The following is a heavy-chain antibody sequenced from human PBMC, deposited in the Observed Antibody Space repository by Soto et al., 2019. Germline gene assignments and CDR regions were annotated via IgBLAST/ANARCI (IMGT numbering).Heavy chain of an antibody. J-gene: IGHJ6*03. CDR1: GGSISSYY. Sequence: SETLSLTCTVSGGSISSYYWSWIRQPPGKGLEWIGYIYYSGSTNYNPSLKSRVTISVDTSKNQFSLKLSSVTAADTAVYYCARVSLAGYDFWSGYYPPYYYYYYMDVWGKGTLVTVSS. V-gene: IGHV4-59*01. CDR2: IYYSGST. CDR3: ARVSLAGYDFWSGYYPPYYYYYYMDV. D-gene: IGHD3-3*01.